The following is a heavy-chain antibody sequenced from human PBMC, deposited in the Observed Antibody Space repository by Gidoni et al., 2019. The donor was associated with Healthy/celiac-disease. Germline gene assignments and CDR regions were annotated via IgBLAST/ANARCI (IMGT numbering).Heavy chain of an antibody. Sequence: EVQLVESGGGLVQPGGSLRLSCAASGFTVSSNYMSWVRQAPGKGLEWVSVIYSGGSTYYADSVKGRFTISRDNSKNTLYLQMNSLRAEDMAVYYCARGYSGSYGYYYYYGMDVWGQGTTVTVAS. CDR3: ARGYSGSYGYYYYYGMDV. J-gene: IGHJ6*02. CDR2: IYSGGST. D-gene: IGHD1-26*01. V-gene: IGHV3-66*01. CDR1: GFTVSSNY.